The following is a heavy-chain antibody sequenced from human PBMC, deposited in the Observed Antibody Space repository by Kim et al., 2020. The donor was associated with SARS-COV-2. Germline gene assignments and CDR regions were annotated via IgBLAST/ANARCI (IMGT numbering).Heavy chain of an antibody. Sequence: SETLSLTCTVSGGSISSYYWSWIRQPPGKGLEWIGYIYYSGSTNYNPSLKSRVTISVDTSKNQFSLKLSSVTAADTAVYYCAGFSYGDYNYYYGLDVWGQGTTVTVPS. CDR2: IYYSGST. J-gene: IGHJ6*02. V-gene: IGHV4-59*08. CDR3: AGFSYGDYNYYYGLDV. CDR1: GGSISSYY. D-gene: IGHD4-17*01.